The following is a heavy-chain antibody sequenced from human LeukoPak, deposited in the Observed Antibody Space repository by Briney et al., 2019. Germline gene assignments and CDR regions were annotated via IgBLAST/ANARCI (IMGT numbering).Heavy chain of an antibody. CDR1: GGSIGGNSY. Sequence: SETLSLTCTVSGGSIGGNSYWSWIRQPPGKGPEWIGHISNSGSTYYSPSLTSRVTISLDTSKNQFSLKLRSVTAADTAVYYCARGGASSIPLDYWGRGTLVTVSS. CDR3: ARGGASSIPLDY. V-gene: IGHV4-61*01. J-gene: IGHJ4*02. D-gene: IGHD1-26*01. CDR2: ISNSGST.